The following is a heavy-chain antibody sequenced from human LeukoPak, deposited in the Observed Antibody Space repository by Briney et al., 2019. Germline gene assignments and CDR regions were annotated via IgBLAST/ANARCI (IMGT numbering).Heavy chain of an antibody. CDR1: GYTFTSYA. CDR2: ISTSTGDT. J-gene: IGHJ4*02. CDR3: ARDDNYGIFVNVDY. D-gene: IGHD4-11*01. Sequence: ASVKVSCKASGYTFTSYAISWVRQAPGQGPEWMGWISTSTGDTKYTQKFQGRVTLTTDTSTSTAYMELSSLRSDDTAVYYCARDDNYGIFVNVDYWGQGTLVTVSS. V-gene: IGHV1-18*01.